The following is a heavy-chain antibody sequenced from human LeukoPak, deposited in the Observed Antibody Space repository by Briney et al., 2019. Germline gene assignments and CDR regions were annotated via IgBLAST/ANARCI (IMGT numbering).Heavy chain of an antibody. CDR1: GDSIGSSSYH. D-gene: IGHD3-22*01. CDR2: IHHRGTT. V-gene: IGHV4-39*07. Sequence: SETLSLTCTVSGDSIGSSSYHWGWVRQPPGKGLEYIGRIHHRGTTYSNPSLKSRVTISVDMSKNQFSLKVTSVTAADTAVYYCARDFDSNGFYYGLDFWGQGTLVTVSS. CDR3: ARDFDSNGFYYGLDF. J-gene: IGHJ4*02.